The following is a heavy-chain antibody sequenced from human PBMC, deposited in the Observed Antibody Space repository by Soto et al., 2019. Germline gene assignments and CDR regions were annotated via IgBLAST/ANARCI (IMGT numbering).Heavy chain of an antibody. CDR2: ISAYNGNT. J-gene: IGHJ4*02. CDR1: GYTFTSYG. V-gene: IGHV1-18*01. CDR3: ARYFPLKGFGELLPLGNLLPFDY. Sequence: ASVKVSCKASGYTFTSYGISWVRQAPGQGLEWMGWISAYNGNTNFAQKLQGRVTMTTDKSTSTVYLELRSLSFDDTAVYYCARYFPLKGFGELLPLGNLLPFDYWGQGTLVTVSS. D-gene: IGHD3-10*01.